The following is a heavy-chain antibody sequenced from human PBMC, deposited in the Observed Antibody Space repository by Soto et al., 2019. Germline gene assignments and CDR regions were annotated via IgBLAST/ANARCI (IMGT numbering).Heavy chain of an antibody. CDR3: AKYRFFPDDFWSGYRLNWFDP. CDR2: ISGSGGST. V-gene: IGHV3-23*01. CDR1: GVTFSSYA. D-gene: IGHD3-3*01. J-gene: IGHJ5*02. Sequence: GGSLRLSCAASGVTFSSYAMSWVRQAPGKGLEWVSAISGSGGSTYYADSVKGRFTISRDNSKNTLYLQMNSLRAEDTAVYYSAKYRFFPDDFWSGYRLNWFDPWGQGTLVTSPQ.